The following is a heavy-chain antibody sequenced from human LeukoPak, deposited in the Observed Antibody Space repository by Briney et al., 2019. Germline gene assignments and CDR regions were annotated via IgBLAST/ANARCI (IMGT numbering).Heavy chain of an antibody. CDR3: ASTIRRDGYKNIDY. CDR2: IIPIFGTA. D-gene: IGHD5-24*01. CDR1: GGTFSSYA. Sequence: ASVKVSCKASGGTFSSYAISWVRQAPGQGLEWMGGIIPIFGTANYAQKFQGRVTITTDESTSTAYMELGSLRSEDTAVYYCASTIRRDGYKNIDYWGQGTLVTVSS. J-gene: IGHJ4*02. V-gene: IGHV1-69*05.